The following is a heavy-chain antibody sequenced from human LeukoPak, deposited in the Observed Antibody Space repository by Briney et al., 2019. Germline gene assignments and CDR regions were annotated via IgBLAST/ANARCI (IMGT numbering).Heavy chain of an antibody. CDR3: ARHLYESRGQTSFDY. Sequence: PSETLSLTCTVSGGSISRYYWSWIRQPPGKGLEWIGYISYSGSTNYNPFLKSRVTISVETSQNQFSLKLSSVTAADTAMYYCARHLYESRGQTSFDYWGQGTLVTVSS. V-gene: IGHV4-59*08. CDR1: GGSISRYY. J-gene: IGHJ4*02. CDR2: ISYSGST. D-gene: IGHD3-22*01.